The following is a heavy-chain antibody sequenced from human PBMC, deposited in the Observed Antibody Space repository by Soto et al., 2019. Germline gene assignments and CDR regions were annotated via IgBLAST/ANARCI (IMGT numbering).Heavy chain of an antibody. D-gene: IGHD3-22*01. CDR1: GFTFSSYG. J-gene: IGHJ4*02. CDR3: ARDLCSDSSGYECGLDY. CDR2: IWYDGSNK. Sequence: HPGGSLRLSCAASGFTFSSYGMHWVRQAPGKGLEWVAVIWYDGSNKYYADSVKGRFTISRDNSKNTLYLQMNSLRAEDTAVYYCARDLCSDSSGYECGLDYWGQGTLVTVSS. V-gene: IGHV3-33*01.